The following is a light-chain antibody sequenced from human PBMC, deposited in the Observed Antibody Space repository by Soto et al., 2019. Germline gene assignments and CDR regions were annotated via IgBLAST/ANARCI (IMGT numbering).Light chain of an antibody. CDR1: QSVGSTY. CDR2: GAS. Sequence: EIVLTQSPGTLSLSPGERATLSCRASQSVGSTYLAWYQQKPGQAPRLLIYGASSRATGIPDRFSGSGSGTDFTLTISRLEPEDFAVYYCQQYANSPLTFGGGTKVEIK. CDR3: QQYANSPLT. V-gene: IGKV3-20*01. J-gene: IGKJ4*01.